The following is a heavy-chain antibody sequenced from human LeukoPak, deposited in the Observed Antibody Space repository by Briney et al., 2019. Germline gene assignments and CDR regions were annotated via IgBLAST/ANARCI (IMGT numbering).Heavy chain of an antibody. CDR1: GYTLTELS. Sequence: ASVKVSCKVSGYTLTELSMHWVRQAPGKGLEWMGGFDPEDGETIYAQKFQGRVTMTEDTSTDTAYMELSSLRSEDTAVYYCATDRGMVRGVISWFDPWGQGTLVTVSS. J-gene: IGHJ5*02. CDR3: ATDRGMVRGVISWFDP. CDR2: FDPEDGET. D-gene: IGHD3-10*01. V-gene: IGHV1-24*01.